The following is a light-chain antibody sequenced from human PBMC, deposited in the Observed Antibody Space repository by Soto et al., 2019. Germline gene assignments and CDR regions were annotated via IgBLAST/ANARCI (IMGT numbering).Light chain of an antibody. CDR3: ISYTSSSTLV. J-gene: IGLJ3*02. Sequence: QSALTQPASVSGSPGQSITLSCTGTSSDVGGYNYVSWYQQHPDKAPKLMMYDVSNRPSGVSNRFSGSKSGNTASLTISVLQAEDEADYYCISYTSSSTLVFGGGTKLTV. CDR2: DVS. CDR1: SSDVGGYNY. V-gene: IGLV2-14*01.